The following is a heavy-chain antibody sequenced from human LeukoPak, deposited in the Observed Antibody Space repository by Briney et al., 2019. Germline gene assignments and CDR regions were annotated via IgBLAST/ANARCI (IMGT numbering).Heavy chain of an antibody. CDR2: INPNSGGT. J-gene: IGHJ4*02. V-gene: IGHV1-2*02. Sequence: ASVKVSCKASGYTFTGYYMHWVRQAPGQGLEWMGWINPNSGGTNYAQKFQGRVIMTRDTSISTAYMELSRLRSDDTAVYYCARGAAFDSYDSSVYTYGGQGTLFTVSS. D-gene: IGHD3-22*01. CDR1: GYTFTGYY. CDR3: ARGAAFDSYDSSVYTY.